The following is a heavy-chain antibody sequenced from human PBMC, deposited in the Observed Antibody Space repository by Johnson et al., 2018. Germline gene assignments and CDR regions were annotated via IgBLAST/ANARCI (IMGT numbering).Heavy chain of an antibody. J-gene: IGHJ1*01. D-gene: IGHD2-2*01. CDR1: GFTLDDYA. CDR3: AKDRSLIRSSTSCSH. CDR2: ISWNSGSI. Sequence: LVQSGGGLVKPGGSLRLSCAASGFTLDDYAMHWVRQAPGKGLEWVSGISWNSGSIGYADSVKGRFTISRDNAKNSLYLQRNSLRAEDTALYYCAKDRSLIRSSTSCSHWGQGTLVTVSS. V-gene: IGHV3-9*01.